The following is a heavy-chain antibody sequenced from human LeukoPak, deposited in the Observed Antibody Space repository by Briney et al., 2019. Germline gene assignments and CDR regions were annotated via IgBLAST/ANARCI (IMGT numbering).Heavy chain of an antibody. CDR3: ARDGGIAAAGTGDY. CDR2: ISAYNGNT. CDR1: GYTFTSYG. Sequence: ASVKVSCKASGYTFTSYGITWVRQAPGQGLEWMGWISAYNGNTNYAQNLQGRVTMTTDTSTSTAYMELRSLRSDDTAVYYCARDGGIAAAGTGDYWGQGTLVTVSS. D-gene: IGHD6-13*01. J-gene: IGHJ4*02. V-gene: IGHV1-18*01.